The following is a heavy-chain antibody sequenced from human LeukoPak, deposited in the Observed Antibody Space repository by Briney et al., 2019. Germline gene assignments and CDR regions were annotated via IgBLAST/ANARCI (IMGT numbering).Heavy chain of an antibody. CDR1: GYSISSGYY. D-gene: IGHD7-27*01. CDR3: ASEANWGATSFDY. Sequence: SETLSLTCTVSGYSISSGYYWSWIRQPAGKGLEWIGRIYTSGSTNYNPSLKSRVTISVDTSKNQFSLKLSSVTAADTAVYYCASEANWGATSFDYWGQGTLVTVSS. J-gene: IGHJ4*02. CDR2: IYTSGST. V-gene: IGHV4-61*02.